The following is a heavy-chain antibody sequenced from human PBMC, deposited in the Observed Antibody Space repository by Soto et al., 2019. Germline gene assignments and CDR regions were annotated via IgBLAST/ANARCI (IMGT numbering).Heavy chain of an antibody. J-gene: IGHJ3*02. V-gene: IGHV3-30-3*01. Sequence: GGSLRLSCAASEFTFSDYAMHWVRQAPGKGLEWVAVISDDGDKVFYADSMKDRLTISRDNSKSTLFLQLTSLGPEDTALYYCARAHYHDSSGPNGHAFDIWGQGTLVTVSS. CDR2: ISDDGDKV. CDR1: EFTFSDYA. D-gene: IGHD3-22*01. CDR3: ARAHYHDSSGPNGHAFDI.